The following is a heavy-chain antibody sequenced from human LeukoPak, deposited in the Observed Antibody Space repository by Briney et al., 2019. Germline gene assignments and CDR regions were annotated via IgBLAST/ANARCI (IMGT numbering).Heavy chain of an antibody. D-gene: IGHD3-10*01. V-gene: IGHV3-21*01. J-gene: IGHJ4*02. CDR2: ISSSSSYI. CDR3: AAKNYGSGSYSVY. CDR1: GFTFSSYS. Sequence: GGSLRLSCAASGFTFSSYSMNWVRQAPGKGLEWVSPISSSSSYIYYADSVKGRFTISRDNAKNSLYLQMNSLRAEDTAVYYCAAKNYGSGSYSVYWGQGTLVTVSS.